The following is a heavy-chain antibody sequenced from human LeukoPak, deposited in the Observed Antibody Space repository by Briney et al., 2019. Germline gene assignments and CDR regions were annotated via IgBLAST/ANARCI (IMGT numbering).Heavy chain of an antibody. CDR2: ISWSGGII. V-gene: IGHV3-9*03. D-gene: IGHD1-1*01. J-gene: IGHJ4*02. CDR1: GFTFDDYS. Sequence: PGRSLRLSCTASGFTFDDYSMHWVRQAPGKGLEWFSGISWSGGIIGYADSVKGRFTISRDNAKNSLYLQMSSLRADDMALYYCAKQVERRGALDYWGQGTLVTVSS. CDR3: AKQVERRGALDY.